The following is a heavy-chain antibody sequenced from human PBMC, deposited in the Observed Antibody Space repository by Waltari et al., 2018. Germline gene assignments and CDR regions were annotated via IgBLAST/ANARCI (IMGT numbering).Heavy chain of an antibody. J-gene: IGHJ5*02. D-gene: IGHD2-2*01. CDR1: GGSISSSSYY. CDR2: IYYSGST. CDR3: ARHKKYQPLIPGSVSVIWFDP. V-gene: IGHV4-39*01. Sequence: QLQLQESGPGLVKPSETLSLTCTVSGGSISSSSYYWGWIRQPPGKGLEWIGSIYYSGSTYCTPSLESRVTISVDTSKNQFSLKLSSVTAADTAVYYCARHKKYQPLIPGSVSVIWFDPWGQGTLVTVSS.